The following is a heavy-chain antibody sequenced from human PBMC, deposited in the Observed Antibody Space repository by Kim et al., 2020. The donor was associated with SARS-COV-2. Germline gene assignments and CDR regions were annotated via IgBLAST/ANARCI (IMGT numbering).Heavy chain of an antibody. V-gene: IGHV4-31*03. CDR2: IYYSGST. CDR1: GGSISSGGYY. CDR3: ARQQKLAYYYGMDV. J-gene: IGHJ6*02. Sequence: SETLSLTCTVSGGSISSGGYYWSWIRQHPGKGLEWIGYIYYSGSTYYNPSLKSRVTISVDTSKNQFSLKLSSVTAADTAVYYCARQQKLAYYYGMDVWGQGTTVTVSS.